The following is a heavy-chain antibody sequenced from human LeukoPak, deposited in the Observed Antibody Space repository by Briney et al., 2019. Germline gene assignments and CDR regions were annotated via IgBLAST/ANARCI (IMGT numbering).Heavy chain of an antibody. J-gene: IGHJ4*02. Sequence: GGSLRLSCAASGFTFSSYEMNWVRQAPGKGLEWVSYISSSGSTIYYADSVKGRFTISRDNAKNSLYLQMNSLRAEDTAVYYCAIIGFSMVRGVNYWGQGTLVTVSS. D-gene: IGHD3-10*01. CDR2: ISSSGSTI. V-gene: IGHV3-48*03. CDR3: AIIGFSMVRGVNY. CDR1: GFTFSSYE.